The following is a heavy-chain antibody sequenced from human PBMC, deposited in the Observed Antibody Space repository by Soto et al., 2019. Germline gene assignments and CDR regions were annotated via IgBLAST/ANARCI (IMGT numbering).Heavy chain of an antibody. V-gene: IGHV4-30-2*01. J-gene: IGHJ4*02. CDR2: MYHSGST. CDR3: ARVPDY. Sequence: QLQLQESGSGLVKPSQTLSLTCAVSGGSISSGGYSWSRIRQPPGKGLEWIVYMYHSGSTYYNPSRQSRVTISIDRSKSQFSLKLSSVTAADTAVYYWARVPDYWCQGILVTVSS. D-gene: IGHD2-2*01. CDR1: GGSISSGGYS.